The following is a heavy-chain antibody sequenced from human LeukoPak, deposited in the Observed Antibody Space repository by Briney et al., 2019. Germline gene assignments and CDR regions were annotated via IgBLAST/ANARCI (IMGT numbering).Heavy chain of an antibody. J-gene: IGHJ5*02. CDR1: GFIFSSYG. CDR3: AKRTRGGTTLVDWFDP. V-gene: IGHV3-30*02. Sequence: GGSLRLSCAASGFIFSSYGMHWVRQAPGKGLECVTFIRYDGNNDYYADSVKGRFTISRDNSKNTLYLQMNSLRAEDTAVYYCAKRTRGGTTLVDWFDPWGQGTLVIVSS. D-gene: IGHD1-7*01. CDR2: IRYDGNND.